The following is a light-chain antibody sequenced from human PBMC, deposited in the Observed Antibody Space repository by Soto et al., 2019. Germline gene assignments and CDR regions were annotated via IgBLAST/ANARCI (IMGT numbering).Light chain of an antibody. J-gene: IGKJ1*01. Sequence: LLLTQSPGTLSLAPGGRSTLSCSASQSVSSSYLAWYQQKPGQAPSLLIYGASTRATGIPARFSGSGSGTDFTLTISSLQPEDFAVYYCQQDYNLPQSFGQGTKVDIK. V-gene: IGKV3D-7*01. CDR3: QQDYNLPQS. CDR1: QSVSSSY. CDR2: GAS.